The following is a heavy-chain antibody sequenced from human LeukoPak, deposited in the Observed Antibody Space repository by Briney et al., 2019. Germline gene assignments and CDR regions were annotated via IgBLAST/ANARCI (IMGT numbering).Heavy chain of an antibody. CDR1: GFTFSSYA. CDR3: AKDVEYGSGAFLGY. V-gene: IGHV3-23*01. CDR2: ISGSDGIT. D-gene: IGHD3-10*01. J-gene: IGHJ4*02. Sequence: GGSLRLSCAASGFTFSSYAMSWVRQAPGKGLEWVSTISGSDGITYYADSVKGRFTISRDNSKNTLYMQMNSLRAEDTAVYYCAKDVEYGSGAFLGYWGQGTLVTVSS.